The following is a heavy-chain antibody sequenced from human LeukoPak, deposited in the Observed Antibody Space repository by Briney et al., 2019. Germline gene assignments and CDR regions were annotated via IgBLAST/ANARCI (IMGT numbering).Heavy chain of an antibody. CDR2: ISSSGSTI. D-gene: IGHD5-24*01. V-gene: IGHV3-48*03. CDR1: GFTFSSYE. Sequence: PGGSLRLSCAASGFTFSSYEMNWVRQAPGKGLEWVSYISSSGSTIYYADSVKGRFTISRDNAKNSLYLQMNSLRDEDTAAYSCARDGVRDGLYFDRWGQGTLVAVSS. J-gene: IGHJ4*02. CDR3: ARDGVRDGLYFDR.